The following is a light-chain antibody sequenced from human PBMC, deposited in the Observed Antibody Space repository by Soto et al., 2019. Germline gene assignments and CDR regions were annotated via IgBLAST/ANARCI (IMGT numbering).Light chain of an antibody. J-gene: IGKJ1*01. Sequence: EIVRAHAPATLSLXXGGRATLSCRASQSISDTLAWYQQKPGQAPRLLIHGASNRATGIPDRFSGSGSETDFTLTISRLEPEDFAVYYCQHFVNSLTWTFGQGTKADIK. V-gene: IGKV3-20*01. CDR3: QHFVNSLTWT. CDR2: GAS. CDR1: QSISDT.